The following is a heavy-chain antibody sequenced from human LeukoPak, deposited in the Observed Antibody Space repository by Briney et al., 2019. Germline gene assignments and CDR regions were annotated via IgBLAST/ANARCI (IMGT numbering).Heavy chain of an antibody. CDR1: GYTFTGYY. J-gene: IGHJ4*02. V-gene: IGHV1-2*02. D-gene: IGHD5-24*01. Sequence: ASVKVSCKASGYTFTGYYMHWVRQAPGQGLEWMGWINPNSGGTNYAQKFQGRVTMTRDTSISTAYMELSRLRSDDTAVYHCAREMATTREEVLYYFDYWGQGTLVTVSS. CDR3: AREMATTREEVLYYFDY. CDR2: INPNSGGT.